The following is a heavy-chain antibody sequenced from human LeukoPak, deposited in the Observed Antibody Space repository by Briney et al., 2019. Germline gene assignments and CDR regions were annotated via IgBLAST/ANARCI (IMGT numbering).Heavy chain of an antibody. V-gene: IGHV3-23*01. J-gene: IGHJ4*02. Sequence: GGSLRLSCAASGFTFSSSAMSWVRQAPGRGLEWVSAIGGSGITTYYADSVKGRFTISRDNSKNTLYLQMNSLRAEDTAVYYCAKAIFGVVITDYWGQGTLVTVSS. CDR1: GFTFSSSA. D-gene: IGHD3-3*01. CDR3: AKAIFGVVITDY. CDR2: IGGSGITT.